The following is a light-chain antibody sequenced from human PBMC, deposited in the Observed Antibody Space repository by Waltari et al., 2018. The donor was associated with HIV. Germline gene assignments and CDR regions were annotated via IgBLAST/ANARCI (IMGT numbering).Light chain of an antibody. Sequence: QSVLTQPPSVSGTPGQTVTISCSGSTSNIETEALYWYQQLPGTAPQLIIYRNYKRPSGVSDRFSCSKSGASASLVISGLRSEDEAHYYCVSYDSRLDERLFGGGTKLTVL. J-gene: IGLJ3*02. CDR1: TSNIETEA. CDR2: RNY. CDR3: VSYDSRLDERL. V-gene: IGLV1-47*01.